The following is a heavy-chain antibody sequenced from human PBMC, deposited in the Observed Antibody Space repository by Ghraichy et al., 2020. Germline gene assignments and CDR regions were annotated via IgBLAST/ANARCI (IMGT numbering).Heavy chain of an antibody. D-gene: IGHD1-14*01. CDR2: IRGDGGES. CDR3: ARDRDLRNHDCFDV. CDR1: GFTFSNYW. Sequence: GESLNISCAASGFTFSNYWMTWVRQAPGKGLEWVANIRGDGGESYYMDSVKGRFTVSRDNAENSLYLQMYSLRVEDTAVYYCARDRDLRNHDCFDVWGQGTLVTVSA. J-gene: IGHJ3*01. V-gene: IGHV3-7*01.